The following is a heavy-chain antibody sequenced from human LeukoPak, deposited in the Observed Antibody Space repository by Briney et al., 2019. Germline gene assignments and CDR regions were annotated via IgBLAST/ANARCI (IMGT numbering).Heavy chain of an antibody. J-gene: IGHJ4*02. V-gene: IGHV3-33*01. CDR3: ARDSFYGSGSMTDY. D-gene: IGHD3-10*01. CDR2: IWYDGSNK. Sequence: PGGSLRLSCAAPGFTFSSYGMHWVRQAPGKGLEWVAVIWYDGSNKYYADSVKGRFTISRDNSKNTLYLQMNSLRAEDTAVYYCARDSFYGSGSMTDYWGQGTLVTVSS. CDR1: GFTFSSYG.